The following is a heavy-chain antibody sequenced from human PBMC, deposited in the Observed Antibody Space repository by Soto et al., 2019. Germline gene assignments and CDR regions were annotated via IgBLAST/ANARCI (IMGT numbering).Heavy chain of an antibody. J-gene: IGHJ6*02. Sequence: ASVKVSCKASGYTFTSYGISWVRQAPGQGLERMGWISAYNGNTNYLQKFRGRFTMTTDTSTSTGYMELRSLRFDDTAVYYCARFGYYYGSGSFPATTIYYGMDVWGQGTTVT. V-gene: IGHV1-18*01. CDR2: ISAYNGNT. D-gene: IGHD3-10*01. CDR3: ARFGYYYGSGSFPATTIYYGMDV. CDR1: GYTFTSYG.